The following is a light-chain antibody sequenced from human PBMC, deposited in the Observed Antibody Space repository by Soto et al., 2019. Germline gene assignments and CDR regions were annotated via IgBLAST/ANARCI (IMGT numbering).Light chain of an antibody. CDR1: QSVSSNY. CDR2: GAS. CDR3: QQYGTSPLT. V-gene: IGKV3-20*01. J-gene: IGKJ4*01. Sequence: EIVLTQSPGTLSLSPGERATLSCRASQSVSSNYLAWYQQEPGQAPRLLIYGASSRATGIPDRFSGSGSGTDFTLIISRLEPEDSAVYYCQQYGTSPLTFGGGTKVDIK.